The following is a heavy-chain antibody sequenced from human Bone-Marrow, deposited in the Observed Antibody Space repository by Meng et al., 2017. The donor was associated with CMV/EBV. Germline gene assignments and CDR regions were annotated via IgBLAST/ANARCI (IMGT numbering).Heavy chain of an antibody. Sequence: ASVKVSCMATGYTFTGYYMHWVRQAPGQGLEWMGWINPNSGGTKYAQKFQGRVTMTRDTSISTAYMELSRLRSDDTAVYYCARVGLRGAYWFDPWGQGTLVTVSS. V-gene: IGHV1-2*02. CDR3: ARVGLRGAYWFDP. CDR2: INPNSGGT. J-gene: IGHJ5*02. D-gene: IGHD3-16*01. CDR1: GYTFTGYY.